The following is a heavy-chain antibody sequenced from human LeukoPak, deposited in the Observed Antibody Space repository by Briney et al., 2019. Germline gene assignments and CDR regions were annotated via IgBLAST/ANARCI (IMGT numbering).Heavy chain of an antibody. D-gene: IGHD3-3*01. CDR1: GFTFSRYA. CDR3: AKDSKVFFWSGYYPY. CDR2: ISGSGGST. J-gene: IGHJ4*02. V-gene: IGHV3-23*01. Sequence: PGGSLRLSCTASGFTFSRYAMSWVRLAPGKGLEWVSAISGSGGSTNYADSVKGRFTISRDNSKNTLYLQMNSLRAEDTAVYYCAKDSKVFFWSGYYPYWGQGTLVTVSS.